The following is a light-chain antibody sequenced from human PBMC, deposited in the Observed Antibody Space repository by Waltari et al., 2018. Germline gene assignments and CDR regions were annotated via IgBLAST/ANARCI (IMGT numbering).Light chain of an antibody. CDR2: DAS. CDR3: QQRGNWPSGYT. V-gene: IGKV3-11*01. Sequence: EIVLTQSPATLSLSPGERATLSCRASQSVSSYLVWYQQKPGQSPRLLIYDASKRDTGIPARFSGSWSGTDFTLTISSLEPEDFAVYYCQQRGNWPSGYTFGQGTKLEIK. J-gene: IGKJ2*01. CDR1: QSVSSY.